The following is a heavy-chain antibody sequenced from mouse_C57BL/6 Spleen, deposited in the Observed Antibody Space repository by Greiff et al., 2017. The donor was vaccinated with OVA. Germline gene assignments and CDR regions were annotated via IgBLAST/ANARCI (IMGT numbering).Heavy chain of an antibody. CDR3: AKDGYGSSYDY. CDR2: ISDGGSYT. V-gene: IGHV5-4*01. D-gene: IGHD1-1*01. J-gene: IGHJ2*01. Sequence: EVHLVESGGGLAKPGGSLKLSCAASGFTFSSYAMSWVRQTPEKRLEWVATISDGGSYTYYPDNVKGRFTISRDNAKNNLYLQMSHLKSEDTAMYYCAKDGYGSSYDYWGQGTTLTVSS. CDR1: GFTFSSYA.